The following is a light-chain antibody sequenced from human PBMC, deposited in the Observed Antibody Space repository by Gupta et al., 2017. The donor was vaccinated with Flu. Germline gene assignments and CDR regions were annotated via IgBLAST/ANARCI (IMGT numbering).Light chain of an antibody. CDR1: QSVGSY. J-gene: IGKJ4*01. CDR2: DAS. V-gene: IGKV3-11*01. Sequence: PGERATLSCRASQSVGSYLAWYQQKRGQAPRLLLYDASNRATGIPARFSGSGSGTDFTLTISSLEPEDFAVYYCQQRSNWPPSLTFGGGTKVEIK. CDR3: QQRSNWPPSLT.